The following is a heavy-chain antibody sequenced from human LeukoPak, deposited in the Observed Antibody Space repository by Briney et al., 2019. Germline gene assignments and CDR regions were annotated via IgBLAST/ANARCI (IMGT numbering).Heavy chain of an antibody. CDR3: ARGWSGSYPNYFDY. J-gene: IGHJ4*02. V-gene: IGHV3-48*01. CDR1: GGSISSYY. CDR2: ISSSSDTI. Sequence: ETLSLTCTVSGGSISSYYWSWIRQPPGKGLEWVSYISSSSDTIYYADSVKGRFTISRDNAKNSLYLQMNSLRGEDTAVYYCARGWSGSYPNYFDYWGQGTLVTVSS. D-gene: IGHD1-26*01.